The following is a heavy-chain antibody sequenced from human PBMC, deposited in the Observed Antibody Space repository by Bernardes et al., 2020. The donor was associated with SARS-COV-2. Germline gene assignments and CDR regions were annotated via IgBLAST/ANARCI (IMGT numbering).Heavy chain of an antibody. CDR2: IYWDDDK. D-gene: IGHD2-2*01. V-gene: IGHV2-5*02. Sequence: SGPTLVKPTQTLTPTCTFSGFSLSTSGVGVGWIRQPPGKALEWLALIYWDDDKRYSPSLKSRLTITKDTSKNQVVLTMTNMDPVDTATYYCAHRIVVPARGYFDYWGQGTLVTVSS. CDR1: GFSLSTSGVG. CDR3: AHRIVVPARGYFDY. J-gene: IGHJ4*02.